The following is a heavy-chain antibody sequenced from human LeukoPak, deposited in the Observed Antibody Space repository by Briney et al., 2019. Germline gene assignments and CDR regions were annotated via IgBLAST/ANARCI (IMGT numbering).Heavy chain of an antibody. CDR2: IYTSGST. D-gene: IGHD3-3*01. V-gene: IGHV4-4*07. CDR1: GGSISTYY. J-gene: IGHJ4*02. Sequence: PSETLSLTCTVSGGSISTYYWSWIRQSAGKGLEWIGRIYTSGSTNYNPSLKSRGTMSVDTSKNQFSLKLSSVTAAATAVYYCARLFWSGQAYDYWGQGALVTVSS. CDR3: ARLFWSGQAYDY.